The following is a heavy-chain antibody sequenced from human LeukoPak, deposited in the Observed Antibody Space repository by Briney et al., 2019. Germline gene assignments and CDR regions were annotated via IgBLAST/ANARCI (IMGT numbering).Heavy chain of an antibody. CDR1: GLTFSNFG. CDR2: IAYDGTNI. CDR3: ARDLADYSDY. Sequence: GGSLRLSCAASGLTFSNFGMHWVRQTPGKGLEWVAVIAYDGTNIRYADSVKGRFTISRDNAKNSLYLQMHSLRAEDTAVYYCARDLADYSDYWGQGTLVTVSS. J-gene: IGHJ4*02. D-gene: IGHD2-21*01. V-gene: IGHV3-30*03.